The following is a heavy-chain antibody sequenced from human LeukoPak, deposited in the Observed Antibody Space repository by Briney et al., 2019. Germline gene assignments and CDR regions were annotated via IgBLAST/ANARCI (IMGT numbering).Heavy chain of an antibody. CDR3: AKDVLGGSGYFLFDS. CDR2: IRYDGSK. J-gene: IGHJ4*02. D-gene: IGHD3-3*01. Sequence: PGGSLRLSCAASGFTFSSYGMHWVRQAPGKGLKWVAFIRYDGSKYYADSVKGRFTISRDNSKNTLYLQMNSLRAEDTAVYYCAKDVLGGSGYFLFDSWGRGTLVTVSS. CDR1: GFTFSSYG. V-gene: IGHV3-30*02.